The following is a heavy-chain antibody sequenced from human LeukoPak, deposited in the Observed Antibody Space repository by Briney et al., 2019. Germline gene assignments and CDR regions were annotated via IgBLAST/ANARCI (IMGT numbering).Heavy chain of an antibody. D-gene: IGHD6-19*01. J-gene: IGHJ4*02. CDR3: ASTSGWYEPIDY. CDR2: IWYDGSNK. Sequence: PGRSLRLSCAASGFTFGSYGMHWVRQAPGKWLEWVAVIWYDGSNKYYADSVKGRFTISRDNSKNTLYLQMNSLRAEDTAVYYCASTSGWYEPIDYWGQGTLVTVSS. CDR1: GFTFGSYG. V-gene: IGHV3-33*01.